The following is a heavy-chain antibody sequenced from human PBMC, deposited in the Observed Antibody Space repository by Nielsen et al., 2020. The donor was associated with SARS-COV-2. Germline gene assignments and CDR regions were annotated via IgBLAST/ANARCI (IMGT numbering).Heavy chain of an antibody. J-gene: IGHJ6*02. CDR3: AREAGYYYDSSGRLYYYYGMDV. Sequence: GGSLRLSCAASGFTFSSYDMHWVRQATGKGLEWVSAIGTAGDTYYPGSVKGRFTISRENAKNSLYLQMNSLRAGDTAVYYCAREAGYYYDSSGRLYYYYGMDVWGQGTTVTVSS. CDR2: IGTAGDT. CDR1: GFTFSSYD. D-gene: IGHD3-22*01. V-gene: IGHV3-13*04.